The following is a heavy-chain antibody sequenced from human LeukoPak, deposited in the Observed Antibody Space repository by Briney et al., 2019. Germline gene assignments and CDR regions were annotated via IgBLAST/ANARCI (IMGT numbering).Heavy chain of an antibody. Sequence: SETLSLTCAVYGGSFSGYYWSWIRQPPGKGLEWIGEINHSGSTNYNPSLKSRVTISVDTSKNQFSLKLSSVTAADTAVYYCARSEVVVTAMTDYWGQGTLVTVSS. V-gene: IGHV4-34*01. CDR2: INHSGST. CDR1: GGSFSGYY. J-gene: IGHJ4*02. CDR3: ARSEVVVTAMTDY. D-gene: IGHD2-21*02.